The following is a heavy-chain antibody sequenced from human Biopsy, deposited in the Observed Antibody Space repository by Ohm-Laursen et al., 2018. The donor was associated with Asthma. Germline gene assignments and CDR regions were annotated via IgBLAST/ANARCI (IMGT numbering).Heavy chain of an antibody. D-gene: IGHD2/OR15-2a*01. Sequence: SVKVSCKASGVALSGYTFEWVRQARGLGLEWIAWIVFASGATNYAQNFQDRLTVTRDMSAGSVSMELRGLSSTDTAVYYCAAGRTSLQGESLIWGQGTLVPVSS. CDR1: GVALSGYT. V-gene: IGHV1-58*01. CDR3: AAGRTSLQGESLI. J-gene: IGHJ4*01. CDR2: IVFASGAT.